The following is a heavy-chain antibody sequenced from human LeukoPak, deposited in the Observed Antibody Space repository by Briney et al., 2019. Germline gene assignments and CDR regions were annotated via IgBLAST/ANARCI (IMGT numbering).Heavy chain of an antibody. J-gene: IGHJ4*02. CDR1: GGTFISYA. V-gene: IGHV1-69*06. CDR2: IIPIFGTT. CDR3: ARDRSGGSLTTLYDY. D-gene: IGHD2-15*01. Sequence: SVKVSCKASGGTFISYAISWVRQAPGQGLEWMGGIIPIFGTTNYAQKFQGRVTIIADKSTSTAYMELSSLRSEDTAVYYCARDRSGGSLTTLYDYWGQGTLVTVSS.